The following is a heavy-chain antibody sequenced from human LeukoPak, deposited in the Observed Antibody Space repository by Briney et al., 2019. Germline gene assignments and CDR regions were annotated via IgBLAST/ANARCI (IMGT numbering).Heavy chain of an antibody. D-gene: IGHD3-22*01. CDR2: INTNTGNP. Sequence: GASVKVSCKASGYTFTSYAMNWVRQAPGQGLEWMGWINTNTGNPTYAQGFTGRFVFSLDTSVSTAYLQISSLKAEDTAVYYCARGPVYYYDSGGYYDYSYFDYWGQGTLVTVSS. CDR1: GYTFTSYA. J-gene: IGHJ4*02. CDR3: ARGPVYYYDSGGYYDYSYFDY. V-gene: IGHV7-4-1*02.